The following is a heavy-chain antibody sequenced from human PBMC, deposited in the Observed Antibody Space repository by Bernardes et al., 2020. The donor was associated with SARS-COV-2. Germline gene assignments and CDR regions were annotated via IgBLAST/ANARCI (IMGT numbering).Heavy chain of an antibody. CDR2: IRSKANGGTA. V-gene: IGHV3-49*04. J-gene: IGHJ6*02. D-gene: IGHD6-19*01. CDR3: TRDQVQRAVWPGPMDV. Sequence: GGSLRLSCTASGFTFGDYALSWVRQAPGKGLDWVGFIRSKANGGTAKYAASVQGRFTISREDSKSIPYLQMNSLKAEDTAMYYCTRDQVQRAVWPGPMDVWGQGTTVTVSS. CDR1: GFTFGDYA.